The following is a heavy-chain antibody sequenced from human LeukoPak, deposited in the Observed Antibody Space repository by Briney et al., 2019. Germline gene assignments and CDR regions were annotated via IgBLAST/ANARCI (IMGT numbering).Heavy chain of an antibody. J-gene: IGHJ4*02. Sequence: SETLSLTCTVSGGSISSGGYYWSWIRQHPGKGLEWIGYIYYSGSTYYNPSLKSRVTISVDTSKNQFSLKLSSVSAADTAVYYCARHGGGSIWYHFDDWGRGTLVTVSS. V-gene: IGHV4-31*03. D-gene: IGHD6-13*01. CDR1: GGSISSGGYY. CDR3: ARHGGGSIWYHFDD. CDR2: IYYSGST.